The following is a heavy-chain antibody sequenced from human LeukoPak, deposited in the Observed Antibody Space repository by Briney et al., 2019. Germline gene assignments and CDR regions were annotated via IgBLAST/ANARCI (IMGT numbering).Heavy chain of an antibody. V-gene: IGHV3-74*01. Sequence: PGGSLRLSCAASGFTFSSYWMHWVRQAPGKGLVWVSRINSDGSSTSYADSVKGRFTISRDNAKNTLYPQVNSLRAEDTAVYYCARGLYSSGWYYFDYWGQGTLVTVSS. D-gene: IGHD6-19*01. CDR2: INSDGSST. J-gene: IGHJ4*02. CDR1: GFTFSSYW. CDR3: ARGLYSSGWYYFDY.